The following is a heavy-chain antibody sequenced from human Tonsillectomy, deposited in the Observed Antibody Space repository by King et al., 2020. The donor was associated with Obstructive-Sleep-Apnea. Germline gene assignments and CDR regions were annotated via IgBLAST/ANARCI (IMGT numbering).Heavy chain of an antibody. CDR2: IRYDGNVK. D-gene: IGHD3-22*01. V-gene: IGHV3-30*02. J-gene: IGHJ4*02. CDR1: GFSFSTYG. CDR3: AKGAMIVVVMEYFDY. Sequence: VQLVESGGGVVQPERSLRLSCAASGFSFSTYGMHWVRQAPGKGLEWVAFIRYDGNVKYYADSVKGRFTISRDDSKNPLYLEMNSLRAEDTAVYYCAKGAMIVVVMEYFDYWGQGTLVTVSS.